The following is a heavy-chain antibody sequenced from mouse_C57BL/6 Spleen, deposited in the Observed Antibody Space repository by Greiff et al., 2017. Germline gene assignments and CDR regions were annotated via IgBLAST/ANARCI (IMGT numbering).Heavy chain of an antibody. CDR1: GYSITSGYY. CDR3: ARDYPGGFAY. J-gene: IGHJ3*01. Sequence: VQLKESGPGLVKPSQSLSLTCSVTGYSITSGYYWNWIRQFPGNKLEWMGYISYDGSNNYNPSLKNRISITRDTSKNQFFLKLNSVTTEDTATYYCARDYPGGFAYWGQGTLVTVSA. V-gene: IGHV3-6*01. CDR2: ISYDGSN.